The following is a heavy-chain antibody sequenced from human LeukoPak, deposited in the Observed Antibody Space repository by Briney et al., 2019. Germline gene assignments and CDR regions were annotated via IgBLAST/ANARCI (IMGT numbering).Heavy chain of an antibody. CDR1: GFTFSRYA. Sequence: GGSLRLSCAASGFTFSRYAMSWVRQAPGKGLEWVSGISGSGDNTYYAGSVKGRFTISRDNSKNTLFLQMNNLRAEDTAVYYCAKGMWIQLWSHFDDWGQGTLVTVSS. D-gene: IGHD5-18*01. CDR2: ISGSGDNT. V-gene: IGHV3-23*01. J-gene: IGHJ4*02. CDR3: AKGMWIQLWSHFDD.